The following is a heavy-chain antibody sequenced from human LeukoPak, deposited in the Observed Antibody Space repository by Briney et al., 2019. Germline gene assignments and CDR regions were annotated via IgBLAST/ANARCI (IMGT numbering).Heavy chain of an antibody. J-gene: IGHJ4*02. Sequence: ASVRVSCKASGYTFTGYYMHWVRQAPGQGLEWMGWINLNSGGTNYAQKFQDRVTMTRETSISTAYMELSRLRFDDTAVYYCARSPDILTGENFDYWGQGTLVTVSS. V-gene: IGHV1-2*02. D-gene: IGHD3-9*01. CDR1: GYTFTGYY. CDR3: ARSPDILTGENFDY. CDR2: INLNSGGT.